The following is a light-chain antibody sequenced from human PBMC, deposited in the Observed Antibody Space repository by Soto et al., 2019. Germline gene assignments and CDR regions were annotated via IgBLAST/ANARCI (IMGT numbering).Light chain of an antibody. CDR1: SSDVGGYNY. CDR2: EVS. Sequence: QSALTQPASVSGSPGQSITISCTGTSSDVGGYNYVSWYQHHPGKAPKLMISEVSNRPSGVSRRVSGAKSGNTASLTISGLQAEDEADYYCSSYTGSGTYVVFGGGTKLTVL. V-gene: IGLV2-14*01. CDR3: SSYTGSGTYVV. J-gene: IGLJ2*01.